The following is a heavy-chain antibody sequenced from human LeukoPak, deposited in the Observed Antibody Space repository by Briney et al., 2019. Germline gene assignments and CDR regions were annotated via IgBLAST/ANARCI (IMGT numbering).Heavy chain of an antibody. Sequence: SETLSLTCTVSGGSISSYYWSWIRQPPGKGLEWIGYIYYSGSTNYNPSLKSGVTISVDTSKNQFSLNLNSVTAADTAVYYCARGVDYDFWSGTLFDPWGQGTLVSVSS. V-gene: IGHV4-59*01. CDR3: ARGVDYDFWSGTLFDP. D-gene: IGHD3-3*01. J-gene: IGHJ5*02. CDR1: GGSISSYY. CDR2: IYYSGST.